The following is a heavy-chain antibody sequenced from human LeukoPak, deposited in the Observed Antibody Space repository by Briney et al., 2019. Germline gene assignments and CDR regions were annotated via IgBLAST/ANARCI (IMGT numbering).Heavy chain of an antibody. CDR1: GFTFSSCW. CDR3: AREVGATIYFDY. D-gene: IGHD1-26*01. CDR2: IKQDGSEK. Sequence: GGSLTLSCAASGFTFSSCWMSWVRQAPGKGLEWVANIKQDGSEKYYVDSVKGRFTISRDNAKNSLYLQMNSLRAEETAVYHCAREVGATIYFDYWGQGILVTVSS. V-gene: IGHV3-7*04. J-gene: IGHJ4*02.